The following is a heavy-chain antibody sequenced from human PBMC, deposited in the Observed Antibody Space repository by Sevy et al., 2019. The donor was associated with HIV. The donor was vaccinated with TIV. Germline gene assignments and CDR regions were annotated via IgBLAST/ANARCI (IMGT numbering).Heavy chain of an antibody. D-gene: IGHD1-26*01. CDR2: ISGSGGST. Sequence: GGSLRLSCAASGFTFSSYAMSWVRQAPGKGLEWVSAISGSGGSTYYADSVKGRFTTSRDNSKNTLYLQMNSLRAEDTAVYYCAKDPDPIVGATNEFDQYFDYWGQGTLVTVSS. CDR3: AKDPDPIVGATNEFDQYFDY. J-gene: IGHJ4*02. CDR1: GFTFSSYA. V-gene: IGHV3-23*01.